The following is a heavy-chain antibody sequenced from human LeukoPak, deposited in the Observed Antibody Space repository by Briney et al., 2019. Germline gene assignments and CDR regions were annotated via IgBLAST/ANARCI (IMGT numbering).Heavy chain of an antibody. J-gene: IGHJ4*02. D-gene: IGHD6-19*01. CDR3: ARGAVAGPLDY. V-gene: IGHV4-39*07. CDR1: GGSINSSSYY. CDR2: IYYSGST. Sequence: SETLPITCTVSGGSINSSSYYWGWIRQPPGKGLEWIGSIYYSGSTYYNPSLKSRVTISVDTSKNQFSLKLSSVTAADTAVYYCARGAVAGPLDYWGQGTLVTVSS.